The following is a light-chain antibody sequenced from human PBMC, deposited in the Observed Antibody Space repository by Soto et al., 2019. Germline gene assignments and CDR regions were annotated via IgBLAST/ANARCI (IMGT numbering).Light chain of an antibody. CDR1: QNINSW. Sequence: DIQMTQSPSTLSASVGDRVTIACRASQNINSWLAWFQQKPGKAPQLLIYDASSLESGVPSRFSGSGSGTEFTLTISSLPPDDSATYFCHYYKTYTRTAFGQVTKLQIK. CDR2: DAS. CDR3: HYYKTYTRTA. V-gene: IGKV1-5*01. J-gene: IGKJ2*01.